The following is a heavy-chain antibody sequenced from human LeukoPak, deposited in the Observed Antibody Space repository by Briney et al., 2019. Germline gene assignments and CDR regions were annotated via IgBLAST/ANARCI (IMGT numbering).Heavy chain of an antibody. CDR3: ARVRYYGSGSKYYFDY. Sequence: SQTLSLTCTVPGGSISSGGYYWSWIRQHPGKGLEWIGYIYYSGSTYYNPSLKSRVTISVDTSKNQFSLKLSSVTAADTAVYYCARVRYYGSGSKYYFDYWGQGTWSPSPQ. D-gene: IGHD3-10*01. CDR1: GGSISSGGYY. J-gene: IGHJ4*02. CDR2: IYYSGST. V-gene: IGHV4-31*03.